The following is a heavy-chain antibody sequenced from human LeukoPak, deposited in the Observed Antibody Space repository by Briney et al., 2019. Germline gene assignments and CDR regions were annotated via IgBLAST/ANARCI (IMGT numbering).Heavy chain of an antibody. V-gene: IGHV3-30-3*01. CDR3: AREYSSSSHYFDY. CDR2: ISYDGSNK. CDR1: GFTLSSYA. D-gene: IGHD6-6*01. Sequence: GGSLRLSCAASGFTLSSYAMHWVRQAPGKGLEWVAVISYDGSNKYYADSVKGRFTISRDNSKNTLYLQMNSLRAEDTAVYYCAREYSSSSHYFDYWGQGTLVTVSS. J-gene: IGHJ4*02.